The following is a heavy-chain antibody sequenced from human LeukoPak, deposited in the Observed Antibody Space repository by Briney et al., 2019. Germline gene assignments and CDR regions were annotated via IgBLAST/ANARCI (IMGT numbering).Heavy chain of an antibody. CDR2: INHSGST. CDR3: ARARGYSYGYSGYYYYGMDV. Sequence: SETLSLTCTVSGGSISSYYWSWIRQPPGKGLEWIGEINHSGSTNYNPSLKSRVTISVDTSKNQFSLKLSSVTAADTAVYYCARARGYSYGYSGYYYYGMDVWGQGTTVTVSS. CDR1: GGSISSYY. J-gene: IGHJ6*02. V-gene: IGHV4-34*01. D-gene: IGHD5-18*01.